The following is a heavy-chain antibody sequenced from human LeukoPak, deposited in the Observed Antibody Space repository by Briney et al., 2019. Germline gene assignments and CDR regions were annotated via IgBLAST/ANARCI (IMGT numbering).Heavy chain of an antibody. Sequence: GGSLRLSCAASGFTFSSYAMSWVRQAPGKGLEWVSAISGSGGSTYYADSVKGRFTISRDNSKNTLYLQMNSLRAEDTAVYYCANHLEYSSSPYGYWGQGTLVTVSS. D-gene: IGHD6-6*01. CDR2: ISGSGGST. J-gene: IGHJ4*02. V-gene: IGHV3-23*01. CDR1: GFTFSSYA. CDR3: ANHLEYSSSPYGY.